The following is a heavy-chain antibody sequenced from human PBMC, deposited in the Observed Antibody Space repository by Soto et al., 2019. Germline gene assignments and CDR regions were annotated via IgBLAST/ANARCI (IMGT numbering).Heavy chain of an antibody. J-gene: IGHJ6*02. CDR2: IFSNDEK. D-gene: IGHD2-2*01. V-gene: IGHV2-26*01. CDR3: ARIRGQLLVYYYYGMDV. Sequence: QVTLKESGPVLVNPTETLTLTCTVSGFSLSYTTMGVTWVRQPPGKALEWLAHIFSNDEKSYSTSPKSRLTISKDTSKSQVVLTMTNMDPVDTATYYCARIRGQLLVYYYYGMDVWGQGTTVTVSS. CDR1: GFSLSYTTMG.